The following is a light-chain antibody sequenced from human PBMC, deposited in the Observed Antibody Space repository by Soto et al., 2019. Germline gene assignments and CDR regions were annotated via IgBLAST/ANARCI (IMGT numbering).Light chain of an antibody. J-gene: IGKJ4*01. CDR2: DAS. CDR3: QQRSTSPRT. CDR1: QSVSSS. Sequence: EIVLTQSPVTLSLSPGERATLSCRASQSVSSSLIWYQQKPGQAPRLLIYDASNRATRIPARFSASGSGREFILTISSLEPEDFAVYYCQQRSTSPRTFGGGTKVEIK. V-gene: IGKV3-11*02.